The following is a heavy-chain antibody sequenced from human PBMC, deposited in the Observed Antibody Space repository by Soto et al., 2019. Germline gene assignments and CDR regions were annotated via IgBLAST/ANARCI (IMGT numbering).Heavy chain of an antibody. Sequence: GGSLRLSCAASGFTFSSYAMSWVRQAPGKGLEWVSAISASGGSTYYADSVKGRFTISRDNSKNTLYLQMNSLRAEDTAVYYCANIRGRYYYYGMDVWGQGTTVTVSS. CDR1: GFTFSSYA. CDR3: ANIRGRYYYYGMDV. CDR2: ISASGGST. V-gene: IGHV3-23*01. J-gene: IGHJ6*02. D-gene: IGHD2-15*01.